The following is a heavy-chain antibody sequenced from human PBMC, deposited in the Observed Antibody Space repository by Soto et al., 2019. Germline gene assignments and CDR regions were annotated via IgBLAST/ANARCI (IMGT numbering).Heavy chain of an antibody. J-gene: IGHJ6*02. D-gene: IGHD3-10*01. Sequence: QVQLQESGPGLVKPSQTLSLTCTVSGGSISSGGYYWSWIRQHPGKGLEWIGYIYYGGSTYYNPSLKSRVTISVDTSKNQFSLKLSSVTAADTAVYYCARIPMAHLHKDRDYYYGMDVWGQGTTVTVSS. V-gene: IGHV4-31*03. CDR1: GGSISSGGYY. CDR3: ARIPMAHLHKDRDYYYGMDV. CDR2: IYYGGST.